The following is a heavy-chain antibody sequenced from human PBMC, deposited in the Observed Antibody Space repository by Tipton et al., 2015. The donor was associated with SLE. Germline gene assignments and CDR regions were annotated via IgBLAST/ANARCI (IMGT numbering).Heavy chain of an antibody. V-gene: IGHV3-48*01. CDR3: ARGTSSCSGASCYAAYYFDY. D-gene: IGHD2-2*01. J-gene: IGHJ4*02. Sequence: GSLRLSCAASGFSFSSYSLNWVRQAPGKGLEWLSYISDNNKIIYYADSVKGRFTISRDNAKNSLYLQMNTLRAEDTAVYYCARGTSSCSGASCYAAYYFDYWGQGTLVTVSS. CDR1: GFSFSSYS. CDR2: ISDNNKII.